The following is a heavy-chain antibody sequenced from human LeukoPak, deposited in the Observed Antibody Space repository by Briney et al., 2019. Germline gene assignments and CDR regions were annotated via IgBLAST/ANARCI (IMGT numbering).Heavy chain of an antibody. D-gene: IGHD3-3*01. CDR3: AKDRYYDFWSGYYAPGGNWFDP. CDR2: ISGSGGGT. J-gene: IGHJ5*02. Sequence: GGSLRLSCAASGFTFSSYAMSWVRQAPGKGLEWVSAISGSGGGTYYADSVKGRFTISRDNSKNTLYLQMNSLRAEDTAVYYCAKDRYYDFWSGYYAPGGNWFDPWGQGTLVTVSS. CDR1: GFTFSSYA. V-gene: IGHV3-23*01.